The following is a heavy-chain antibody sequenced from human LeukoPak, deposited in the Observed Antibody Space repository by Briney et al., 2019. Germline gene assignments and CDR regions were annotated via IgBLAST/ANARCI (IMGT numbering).Heavy chain of an antibody. V-gene: IGHV1-46*01. D-gene: IGHD1-26*01. J-gene: IGHJ4*02. CDR3: ARGCSGSYLGRYYFDY. CDR1: GYTFTSYY. Sequence: ASVKVSCKASGYTFTSYYMHWVRQAPGQGLEWMGIINPSGGSTSYAPKFQGRVTMTRDTSTSTVYMDLSSLRSEDTAVYYCARGCSGSYLGRYYFDYWGQGTLVTVSS. CDR2: INPSGGST.